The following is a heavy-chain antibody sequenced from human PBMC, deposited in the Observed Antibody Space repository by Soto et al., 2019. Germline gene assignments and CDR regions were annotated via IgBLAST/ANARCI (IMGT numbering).Heavy chain of an antibody. J-gene: IGHJ4*02. V-gene: IGHV3-30-3*01. Sequence: VGSLRLSCAASGFTFSSYAMYWVRQAPGKGLEWVAVISYDGSNRYYADSVKGRFTISRDNSKSTLYLQMNSLRAEDTAVYYCATESYWGQGTLVTVSS. CDR2: ISYDGSNR. CDR1: GFTFSSYA. CDR3: ATESY.